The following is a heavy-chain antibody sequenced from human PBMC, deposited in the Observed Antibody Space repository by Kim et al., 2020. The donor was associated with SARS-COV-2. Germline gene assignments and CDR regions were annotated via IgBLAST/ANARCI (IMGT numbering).Heavy chain of an antibody. CDR1: GGSISSSNW. Sequence: SETLSLTCAVSGGSISSSNWWSWVRQPPGKGLEWIGEIYHSGSTNYNPSLKSRVTISVDKSKNQFSLKLSSVTAADTAVYYCARVQRIPIFGVVIEGYGIDVWGLGTTVTVS. V-gene: IGHV4-4*02. CDR2: IYHSGST. CDR3: ARVQRIPIFGVVIEGYGIDV. D-gene: IGHD3-3*01. J-gene: IGHJ6*01.